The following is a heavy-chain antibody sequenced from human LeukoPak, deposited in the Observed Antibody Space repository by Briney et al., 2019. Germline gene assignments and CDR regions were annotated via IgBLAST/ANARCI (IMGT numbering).Heavy chain of an antibody. CDR2: IIPIFGTA. Sequence: SVKVSCKASGGTFSSYAISWVRQAPGQGLEWMGGIIPIFGTANYAQKFQGRVTITADKSTSTAYMELSSLRSEDTAVYYCARMYYDILTGEAYYYYYMDVWGKGTTVTVSS. V-gene: IGHV1-69*06. J-gene: IGHJ6*03. CDR1: GGTFSSYA. D-gene: IGHD3-9*01. CDR3: ARMYYDILTGEAYYYYYMDV.